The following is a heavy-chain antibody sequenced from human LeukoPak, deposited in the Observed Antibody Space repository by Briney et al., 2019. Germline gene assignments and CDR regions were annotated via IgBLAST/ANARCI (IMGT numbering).Heavy chain of an antibody. D-gene: IGHD3-10*01. CDR2: IYSGGST. J-gene: IGHJ4*02. V-gene: IGHV3-53*01. CDR1: GFTVSSNY. CDR3: ARGKYIDSGSYNVFDS. Sequence: GGSLRLSCAASGFTVSSNYMSWVRQAPGKGLEWVSVIYSGGSTYYADSVKGRFTISRDNSKNTLYLQMNSLRAEDTAVYYCARGKYIDSGSYNVFDSWGQGILVTVSS.